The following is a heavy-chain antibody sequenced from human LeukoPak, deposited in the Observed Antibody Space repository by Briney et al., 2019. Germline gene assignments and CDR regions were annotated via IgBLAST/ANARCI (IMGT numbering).Heavy chain of an antibody. V-gene: IGHV4-39*07. CDR1: DGSISSRNNY. J-gene: IGHJ4*02. D-gene: IGHD5-12*01. Sequence: PSETLSLTCTIFDGSISSRNNYWAWIRQPPGTGLEWIGTMYYTGSTYYNPSLKSRVTISVATSRDQISLKLSSVTAADTAVYYCARDRLGGYSYVYWGQGSLVTVS. CDR3: ARDRLGGYSYVY. CDR2: MYYTGST.